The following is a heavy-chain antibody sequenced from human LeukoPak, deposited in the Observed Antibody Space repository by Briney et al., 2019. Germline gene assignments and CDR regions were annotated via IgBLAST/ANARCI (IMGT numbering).Heavy chain of an antibody. D-gene: IGHD3-10*01. Sequence: ASVKVSCKVSGYTLTELSMHWVRQAPGKGLEWMGGFDPEDGETIYAQKFQGRVTMTEDTSTDTAYMELSSLRSEDTAVYYCATRAMVRGVIRGDYNWFDPWGQGTLVTVSS. CDR2: FDPEDGET. V-gene: IGHV1-24*01. J-gene: IGHJ5*02. CDR3: ATRAMVRGVIRGDYNWFDP. CDR1: GYTLTELS.